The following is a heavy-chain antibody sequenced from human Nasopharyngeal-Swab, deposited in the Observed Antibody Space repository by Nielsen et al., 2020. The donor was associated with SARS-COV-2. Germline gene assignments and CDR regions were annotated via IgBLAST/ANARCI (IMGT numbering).Heavy chain of an antibody. CDR3: ASSVAGTTSFDY. CDR1: GFTFSSYW. D-gene: IGHD6-19*01. J-gene: IGHJ4*02. CDR2: INSDGCST. Sequence: GESLKISCAASGFTFSSYWMHWVRQAPGKGLVWVSRINSDGCSTSYADSVKGRFTISRDNAKNTLYLQMNSLRAEDTAVYYCASSVAGTTSFDYWGQGTLVTVSS. V-gene: IGHV3-74*01.